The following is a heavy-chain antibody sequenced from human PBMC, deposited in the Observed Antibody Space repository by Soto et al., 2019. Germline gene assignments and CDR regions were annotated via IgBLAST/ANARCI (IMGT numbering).Heavy chain of an antibody. CDR1: GGSISSYY. J-gene: IGHJ6*03. CDR3: ARLAYYVFWSGYYTDYYYMDV. V-gene: IGHV4-59*08. Sequence: PSETLSLTCTVSGGSISSYYWSWIRQPPGKGLEWIGYIYYSGSTNYNPSLKSRVTISVDTSKNQFSLKLSSVTAADTAVYYCARLAYYVFWSGYYTDYYYMDVWGKGTTVTVSS. D-gene: IGHD3-3*01. CDR2: IYYSGST.